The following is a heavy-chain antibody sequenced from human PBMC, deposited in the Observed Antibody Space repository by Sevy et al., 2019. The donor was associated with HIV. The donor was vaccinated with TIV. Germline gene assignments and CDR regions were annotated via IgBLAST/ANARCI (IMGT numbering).Heavy chain of an antibody. Sequence: SETLSLTCAVYGGSFSGYYWSWIRQPPGKGLEWIGEINHSGSTNYNPSLKSRVTISVDTSKNQFSLKLSSVTAADTAVYYCVRVSYYGMDVWGQGTTVTVSS. CDR1: GGSFSGYY. CDR3: VRVSYYGMDV. V-gene: IGHV4-34*01. CDR2: INHSGST. J-gene: IGHJ6*02.